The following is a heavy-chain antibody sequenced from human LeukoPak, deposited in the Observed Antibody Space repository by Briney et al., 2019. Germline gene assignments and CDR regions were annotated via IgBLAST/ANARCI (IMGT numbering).Heavy chain of an antibody. CDR3: AAAIRIVGATFSDY. CDR2: IVVGSGNT. Sequence: SVKVSCKASGFTFTSSAMQRVRQARGQRLEWIGWIVVGSGNTNYAQKFQERVTITRDMSTSTAYMELSSLRSEDTAVYYCAAAIRIVGATFSDYWGQGTLVTVSS. D-gene: IGHD1-26*01. CDR1: GFTFTSSA. V-gene: IGHV1-58*02. J-gene: IGHJ4*02.